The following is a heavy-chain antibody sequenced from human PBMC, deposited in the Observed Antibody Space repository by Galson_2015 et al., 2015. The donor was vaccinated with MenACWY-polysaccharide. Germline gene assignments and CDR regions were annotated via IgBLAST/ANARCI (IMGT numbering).Heavy chain of an antibody. CDR3: ARDTGVSRTDDWSFDL. CDR2: IKQDGSEE. CDR1: GFSFSNYW. D-gene: IGHD1-7*01. V-gene: IGHV3-7*01. J-gene: IGHJ2*01. Sequence: SLRLSCAASGFSFSNYWMSWVRQAPGKGLEWVADIKQDGSEEYYVDSVKGRFAISRDNARNSLYLQMNSLRAEDTAVYFCARDTGVSRTDDWSFDLWGRGSQVTVSS.